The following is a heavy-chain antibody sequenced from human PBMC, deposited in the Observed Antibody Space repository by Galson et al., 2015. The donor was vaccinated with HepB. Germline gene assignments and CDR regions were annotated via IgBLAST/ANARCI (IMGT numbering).Heavy chain of an antibody. CDR3: AKGSHTTGYFPDY. V-gene: IGHV3-23*01. CDR1: GFTFRSSA. CDR2: ISGFGTRT. J-gene: IGHJ4*02. Sequence: SLRLSCAASGFTFRSSAMSWVRQAPGEGLEWVSAISGFGTRTYYADSVKGRFTISRDNSENMLYLQMNSLRAEDTAVYYCAKGSHTTGYFPDYWGQGTLVTVSS. D-gene: IGHD3-9*01.